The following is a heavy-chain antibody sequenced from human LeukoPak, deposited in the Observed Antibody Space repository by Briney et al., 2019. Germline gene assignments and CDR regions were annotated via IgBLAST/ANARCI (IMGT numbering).Heavy chain of an antibody. V-gene: IGHV3-7*01. Sequence: GGSLRLSCAASGFTFSSYWMSWVRQAPGKGLEWVANIKQDGSEKYYVDSVKGRFTISRDNAKNSLYLQMNSLRAEDTAVYYCARDGHYYGSGSYGDFDYWGQGTLVTVSS. CDR3: ARDGHYYGSGSYGDFDY. CDR1: GFTFSSYW. CDR2: IKQDGSEK. J-gene: IGHJ4*02. D-gene: IGHD3-10*01.